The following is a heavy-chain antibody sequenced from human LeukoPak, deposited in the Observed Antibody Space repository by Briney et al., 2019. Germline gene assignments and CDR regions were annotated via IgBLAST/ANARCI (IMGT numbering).Heavy chain of an antibody. Sequence: ASVKVSCKASGYTFTIYGFNWVRQAPGQGLEWMGWISTYNGRTNYAQNLQGRVTMTTDTSTNTAYMELRSLRSDDTAVYHCARDLFGYISGLMDVWGQGTTVTVSS. CDR2: ISTYNGRT. V-gene: IGHV1-18*01. J-gene: IGHJ6*02. CDR3: ARDLFGYISGLMDV. D-gene: IGHD6-19*01. CDR1: GYTFTIYG.